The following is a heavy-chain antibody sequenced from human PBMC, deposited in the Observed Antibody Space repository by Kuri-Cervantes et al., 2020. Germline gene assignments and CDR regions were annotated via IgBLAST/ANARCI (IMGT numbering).Heavy chain of an antibody. D-gene: IGHD6-13*01. CDR2: IVPVSSKP. CDR3: AREAASAGGARGLANRQQLVGRTLSY. V-gene: IGHV1-69*05. J-gene: IGHJ4*02. Sequence: SVKVSCKASGGILNNYGITWVRQAPGQGLEWMGGIVPVSSKPSYAEKFEGRVTITTDDSTSTAFMELSSLRSEDTAVYYCAREAASAGGARGLANRQQLVGRTLSYWGQGTLVTVSS. CDR1: GGILNNYG.